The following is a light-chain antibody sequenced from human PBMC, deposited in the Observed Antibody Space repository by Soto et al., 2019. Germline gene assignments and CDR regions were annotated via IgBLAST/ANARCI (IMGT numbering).Light chain of an antibody. CDR3: QQRLNWPPG. Sequence: EIVLTQSPGTLSLSPGERATLSCRASQSLNARYLAWYQVKPGQAPRLLFYGAPSRATGIPDRFSGSRSGTDFTLTISDLEPADFGLYYCQQRLNWPPGFGQGTKVDIK. J-gene: IGKJ1*01. V-gene: IGKV3D-20*02. CDR2: GAP. CDR1: QSLNARY.